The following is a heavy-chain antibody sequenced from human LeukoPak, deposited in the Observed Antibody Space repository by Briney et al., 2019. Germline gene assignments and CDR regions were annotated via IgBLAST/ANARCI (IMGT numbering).Heavy chain of an antibody. CDR1: GYTFISYD. J-gene: IGHJ6*02. CDR2: MNPNSGNT. Sequence: ASVKVSCKASGYTFISYDINWVRQATGQGLEWMGWMNPNSGNTGYAQKFQGRVTMTRNTSISTAYMELSSLRSEDTAVYYCARGALWFGELLYYYGMDVWGQGTTVTVSS. CDR3: ARGALWFGELLYYYGMDV. D-gene: IGHD3-10*01. V-gene: IGHV1-8*01.